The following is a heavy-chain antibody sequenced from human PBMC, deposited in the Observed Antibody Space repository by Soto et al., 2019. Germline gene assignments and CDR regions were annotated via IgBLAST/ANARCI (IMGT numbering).Heavy chain of an antibody. CDR2: INPNSGGT. V-gene: IGHV1-2*04. CDR1: GYTFTGYY. J-gene: IGHJ4*02. CDR3: ARVSGRGGGSYYLGY. Sequence: QVQLVQSGAEVKKPGASVKVSCKASGYTFTGYYMHWVRQAPGQGLEWRGWINPNSGGTNDAQKFQGCVTMTRDTTISTAYKELSRLRSDATAVYYCARVSGRGGGSYYLGYWGQLTLVTVSS. D-gene: IGHD1-26*01.